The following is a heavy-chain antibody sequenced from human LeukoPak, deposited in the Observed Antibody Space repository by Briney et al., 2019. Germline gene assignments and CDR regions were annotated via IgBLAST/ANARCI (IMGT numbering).Heavy chain of an antibody. CDR3: ARDRGYSYGPFDY. V-gene: IGHV4-30-4*01. J-gene: IGHJ4*02. CDR2: IYYSGSI. D-gene: IGHD5-18*01. CDR1: GGSISSGDYY. Sequence: SQTLSLTCTVSGGSISSGDYYWSWIRQSPGKGLEWIGFIYYSGSIYYNPSLKSRVTISVDTSKNQFSLKLSSVTAADTAVYYCARDRGYSYGPFDYWGQGTLVTVSS.